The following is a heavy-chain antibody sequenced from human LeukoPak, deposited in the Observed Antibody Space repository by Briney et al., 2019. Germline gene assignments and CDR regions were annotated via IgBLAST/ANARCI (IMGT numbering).Heavy chain of an antibody. CDR1: GFTFSSYG. J-gene: IGHJ4*02. CDR3: VKLVGVGELFWGHFLEDF. Sequence: GGSLRLSCAASGFTFSSYGMSWVRQAPGKGLEWVSAISGSGDSTYYADSVKGRFTISRDNSKYTLYLQMNSLRAEDTAVYYCVKLVGVGELFWGHFLEDFWGQGTLVTVSS. D-gene: IGHD3-10*01. CDR2: ISGSGDST. V-gene: IGHV3-23*01.